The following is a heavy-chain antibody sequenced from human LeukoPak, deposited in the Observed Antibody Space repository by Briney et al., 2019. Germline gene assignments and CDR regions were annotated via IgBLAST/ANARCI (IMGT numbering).Heavy chain of an antibody. Sequence: SETLSLTCTVSGYSISSGYYWGWIRQPPGKGLEWIGSIYHSGSTYYNPSLKSRVTISVDTSKNQFSLKLSSVTAADTAVYYCARAPARWYNWFDPWGQGTLVTVSS. CDR2: IYHSGST. J-gene: IGHJ5*02. CDR1: GYSISSGYY. V-gene: IGHV4-38-2*02. CDR3: ARAPARWYNWFDP. D-gene: IGHD6-13*01.